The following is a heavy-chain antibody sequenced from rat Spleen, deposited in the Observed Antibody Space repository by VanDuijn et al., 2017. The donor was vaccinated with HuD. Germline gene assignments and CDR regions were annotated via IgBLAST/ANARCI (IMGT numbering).Heavy chain of an antibody. CDR2: ISYDGDTT. D-gene: IGHD1-2*01. J-gene: IGHJ3*01. CDR1: GFTFSNYG. V-gene: IGHV5-29*01. Sequence: EVQLVESGGGLVQPGRSLKLSCAASGFTFSNYGLAWVRQGLKKGLEWVAYISYDGDTTYYRDSVKGRFTISRDNAKSTLYLQMDSLRSEDTATYYCTTRPYYSSLNWFPYWGQGTLVTVSS. CDR3: TTRPYYSSLNWFPY.